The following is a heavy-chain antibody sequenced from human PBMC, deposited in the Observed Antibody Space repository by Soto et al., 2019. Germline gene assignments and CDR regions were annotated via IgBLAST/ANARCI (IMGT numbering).Heavy chain of an antibody. J-gene: IGHJ5*02. D-gene: IGHD6-6*01. CDR2: IWDDGSNK. Sequence: QVQLVESGGGVVQPGRSLRLSCAASGFTFSSYGMHWVRQAPGKGLAWVAVIWDDGSNKYYADSVKGRFTISRDNSKNTPYLKMNSLRAQDTAVYYCARDKRVGLPAARLGRYNWFDPLGQGTMVTVSS. CDR3: ARDKRVGLPAARLGRYNWFDP. V-gene: IGHV3-33*01. CDR1: GFTFSSYG.